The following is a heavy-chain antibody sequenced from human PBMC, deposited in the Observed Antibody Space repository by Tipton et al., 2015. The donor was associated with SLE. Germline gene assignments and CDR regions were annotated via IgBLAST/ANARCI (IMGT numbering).Heavy chain of an antibody. CDR3: ATSTVTTNPDYYYGMDV. CDR1: GFTFSGSA. V-gene: IGHV3-73*01. D-gene: IGHD4-17*01. J-gene: IGHJ6*02. CDR2: IRSKANSYAT. Sequence: SLRLSCAASGFTFSGSAMHWVRQASGKGLEWVGRIRSKANSYATAYAASVKGRFTISRDNVQNAVNLQMNSLRVEDTAVYYCATSTVTTNPDYYYGMDVWGQGTTVTVSS.